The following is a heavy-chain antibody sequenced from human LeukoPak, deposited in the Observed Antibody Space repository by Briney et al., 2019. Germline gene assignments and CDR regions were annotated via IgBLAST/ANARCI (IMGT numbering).Heavy chain of an antibody. V-gene: IGHV3-7*01. D-gene: IGHD3-10*01. CDR2: IKQDGSEK. J-gene: IGHJ4*02. Sequence: PGGSLRLPCAASGFTFSSYWMSWVRQAPGKGLEWVANIKQDGSEKYYVDSVKGRFTISRDNAKNSLYLQMNSLRAEDTAVYYCARDRLWFGELSGYYFDYWGQGTLVTVSS. CDR1: GFTFSSYW. CDR3: ARDRLWFGELSGYYFDY.